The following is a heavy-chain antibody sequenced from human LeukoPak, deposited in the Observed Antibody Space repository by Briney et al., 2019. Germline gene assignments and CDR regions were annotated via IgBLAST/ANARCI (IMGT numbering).Heavy chain of an antibody. Sequence: GGSLRLSCAASGFTFSHYGMSWVRQAPGKGLEWVSAISNSGGNTYYADSVKGRFTISRDNSRNTLYLQMNSLRAEDTAVYYCAKDDGGSYYIYYYYMDVWGKGTTVTISS. J-gene: IGHJ6*03. CDR1: GFTFSHYG. CDR3: AKDDGGSYYIYYYYMDV. D-gene: IGHD1-26*01. V-gene: IGHV3-23*01. CDR2: ISNSGGNT.